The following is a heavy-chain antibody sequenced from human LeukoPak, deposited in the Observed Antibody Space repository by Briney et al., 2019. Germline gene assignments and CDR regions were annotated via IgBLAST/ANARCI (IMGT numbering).Heavy chain of an antibody. CDR2: MSGGSTYT. D-gene: IGHD5-12*01. Sequence: GGSLRLSCAASGFSFSSYTMNWVRQAPGKGLEWVSSMSGGSTYTFYANSVMGRFTISRDNAKNSLFLHMSSLRAEDTAVYYCARVRDLYRDYWGQGILVTVSS. CDR1: GFSFSSYT. CDR3: ARVRDLYRDY. V-gene: IGHV3-21*01. J-gene: IGHJ4*02.